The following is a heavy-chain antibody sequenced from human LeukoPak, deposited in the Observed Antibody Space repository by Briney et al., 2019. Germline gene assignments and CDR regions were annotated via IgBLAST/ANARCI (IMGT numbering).Heavy chain of an antibody. CDR3: AKDNAGDFWSGYYTGFNY. CDR2: ISGSGGST. CDR1: GFTFSSYA. V-gene: IGHV3-23*01. J-gene: IGHJ4*02. Sequence: GGSLRLSCAASGFTFSSYAMSWVRQAPGKGLEWVSAISGSGGSTYYAGSVKGRFTISRDNSKNTLYLQMNSLRAEDTAVYYCAKDNAGDFWSGYYTGFNYWGQGTLVTVSS. D-gene: IGHD3-3*01.